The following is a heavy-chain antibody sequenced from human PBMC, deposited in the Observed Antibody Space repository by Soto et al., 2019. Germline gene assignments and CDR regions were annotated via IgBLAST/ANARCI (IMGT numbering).Heavy chain of an antibody. V-gene: IGHV3-11*01. D-gene: IGHD3-9*01. CDR1: GFTFRDYF. Sequence: QVQLVESGGGLVKPGGSLRLSCAASGFTFRDYFMSWLRQAPGKGLEWVSWISSSGSNITYAESVKGRLTVSRDNAKTSLYLQMNSLSAEDTARYYCATEDWVAFDIWGKGTVGTVSS. J-gene: IGHJ3*02. CDR2: ISSSGSNI. CDR3: ATEDWVAFDI.